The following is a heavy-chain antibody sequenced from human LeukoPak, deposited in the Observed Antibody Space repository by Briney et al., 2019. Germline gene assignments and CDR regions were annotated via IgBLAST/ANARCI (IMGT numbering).Heavy chain of an antibody. V-gene: IGHV4-4*07. CDR2: TYSSGIT. CDR3: ARGITGTTHALDV. D-gene: IGHD1-20*01. CDR1: GGSINSDY. Sequence: SETLSLTCSVSGGSINSDYWNWIRQPAGKGLEWMGRTYSSGITNYNPSLQSRVTMSIDTSRNQFSLKLSSVTAADTALYYCARGITGTTHALDVWGQGTTVTVSS. J-gene: IGHJ6*02.